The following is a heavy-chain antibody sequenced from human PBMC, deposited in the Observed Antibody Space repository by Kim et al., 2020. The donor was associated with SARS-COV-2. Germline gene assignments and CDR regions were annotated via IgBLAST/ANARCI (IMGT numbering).Heavy chain of an antibody. J-gene: IGHJ4*02. CDR2: IYYSGST. CDR1: GGSISSYY. D-gene: IGHD4-4*01. CDR3: ARHADYNYLDY. Sequence: SETLSLTCIVSGGSISSYYWSWIRQPPGKGLEWIGYIYYSGSTNYNPSLKSRVTISVDTSKNQFSLKLSSVTATDTAIYYCARHADYNYLDYWGQGTLVTVSS. V-gene: IGHV4-59*08.